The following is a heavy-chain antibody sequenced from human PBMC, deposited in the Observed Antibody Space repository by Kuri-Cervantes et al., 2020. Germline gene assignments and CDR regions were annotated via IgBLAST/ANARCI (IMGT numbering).Heavy chain of an antibody. D-gene: IGHD3-10*01. CDR3: ARGRGYYGSGSYGGNYYYYYGMDV. Sequence: GGSLRLSCIASGFMFSSYWMSWVRQAPGKGLECVANIKPDGSEKNYVDSVKGRFTISRDNAKNSLYLQMNSLRAEDTAVYYCARGRGYYGSGSYGGNYYYYYGMDVWGQGTTVTVSS. CDR2: IKPDGSEK. V-gene: IGHV3-7*01. J-gene: IGHJ6*02. CDR1: GFMFSSYW.